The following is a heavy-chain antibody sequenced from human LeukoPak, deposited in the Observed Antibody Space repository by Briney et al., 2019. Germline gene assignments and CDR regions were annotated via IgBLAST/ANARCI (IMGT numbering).Heavy chain of an antibody. J-gene: IGHJ5*02. CDR1: GYTFTSYG. CDR2: ISAYNGNT. Sequence: ASVKVSCKASGYTFTSYGISWVRQAPGQGLEWMGWISAYNGNTNYAQKLQGRVAMTTDTSTSTAYMELRSLRSDDTAVYYCARVGISSPENWFDPWGQGTLVTVSS. CDR3: ARVGISSPENWFDP. D-gene: IGHD1-26*01. V-gene: IGHV1-18*01.